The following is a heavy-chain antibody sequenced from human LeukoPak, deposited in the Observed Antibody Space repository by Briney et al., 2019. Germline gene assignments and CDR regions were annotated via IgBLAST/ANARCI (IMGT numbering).Heavy chain of an antibody. J-gene: IGHJ3*02. CDR1: GGSITSGSYY. CDR2: IYYSGST. V-gene: IGHV4-39*01. Sequence: PSETLSLTCTVSGGSITSGSYYWGWIRQPPGKGLEWIGSIYYSGSTYYNPSLKSRVTISVDTSKNQFSLKLSSVTAADTAVYYCARFHVLRYFDWTPPDAFDIWGQGTMVTVSS. D-gene: IGHD3-9*01. CDR3: ARFHVLRYFDWTPPDAFDI.